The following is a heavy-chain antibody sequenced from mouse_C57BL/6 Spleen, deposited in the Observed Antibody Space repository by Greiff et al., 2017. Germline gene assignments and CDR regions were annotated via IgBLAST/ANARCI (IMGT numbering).Heavy chain of an antibody. CDR2: IYPGDGDT. Sequence: QVQLQQSGAELVKPGASVKISCKASGYAFSSYWMNWVKQRPGKGLEWIGQIYPGDGDTNYNGKFKGKATLTADKSSSTAYMQRSSLTSEDSAVYFCAREDYYGSSSGFDYWGQGTTLTVSS. D-gene: IGHD1-1*01. J-gene: IGHJ2*01. V-gene: IGHV1-80*01. CDR3: AREDYYGSSSGFDY. CDR1: GYAFSSYW.